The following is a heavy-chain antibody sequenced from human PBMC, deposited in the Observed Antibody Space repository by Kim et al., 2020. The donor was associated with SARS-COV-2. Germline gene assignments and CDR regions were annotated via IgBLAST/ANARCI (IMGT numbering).Heavy chain of an antibody. Sequence: TSYANSGNGRFTISRDNSKYPLYLQLNSLGAEDTAIYYCGKAGSGYVDFWGQGTLVTVSS. CDR3: GKAGSGYVDF. V-gene: IGHV3-23*01. CDR2: T. J-gene: IGHJ4*02. D-gene: IGHD1-26*01.